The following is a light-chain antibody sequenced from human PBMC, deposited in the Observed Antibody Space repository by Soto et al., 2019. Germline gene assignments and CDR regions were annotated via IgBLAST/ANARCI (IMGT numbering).Light chain of an antibody. Sequence: EIVLTQSPGTLSLSPGERATLYCRASQSVSSGYFAWYQQKPGQAPRLLIYGGTSRATGIPDRFSGSGSGTDFTLTISRLEPEDFAVYYCQQYGTSPTWTFGQGTKVDIK. CDR3: QQYGTSPTWT. CDR2: GGT. V-gene: IGKV3-20*01. J-gene: IGKJ1*01. CDR1: QSVSSGY.